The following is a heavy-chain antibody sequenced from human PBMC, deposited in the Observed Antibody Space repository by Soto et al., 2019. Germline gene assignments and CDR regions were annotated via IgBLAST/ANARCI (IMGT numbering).Heavy chain of an antibody. Sequence: QLQLQESGPGLVKPSETLSLTCTVSGGSISSSSHHWAWIRQPPGKGLEWIGSIYYSGNTYHNPSLKSRVTISVDTSKNQFSLKLSSVTAADTSVYYCAREENGQSHYWGLGTLVTVSS. J-gene: IGHJ4*01. CDR2: IYYSGNT. V-gene: IGHV4-39*02. CDR3: AREENGQSHY. CDR1: GGSISSSSHH. D-gene: IGHD2-8*01.